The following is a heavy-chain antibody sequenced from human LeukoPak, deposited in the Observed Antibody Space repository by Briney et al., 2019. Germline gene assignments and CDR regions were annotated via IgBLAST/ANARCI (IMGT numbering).Heavy chain of an antibody. J-gene: IGHJ4*02. CDR3: ASLYSGSYDTGSFDYFNY. CDR2: MYCSGST. Sequence: PSEALSLTCTVSGGSISSYYWSWIRQPPGKGLEWIGYMYCSGSTNYNPSLKSRVTISVDTSKNQFSLKLSSVTAADTAVYYCASLYSGSYDTGSFDYFNYWGQGTLVTVSS. V-gene: IGHV4-59*01. D-gene: IGHD1-26*01. CDR1: GGSISSYY.